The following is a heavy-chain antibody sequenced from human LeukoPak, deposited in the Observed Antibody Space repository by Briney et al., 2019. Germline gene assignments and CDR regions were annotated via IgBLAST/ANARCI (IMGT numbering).Heavy chain of an antibody. CDR2: ISAYNGNT. Sequence: ASVKVSCKASGYTFTSYGISWVRQAPGQGLEWMGWISAYNGNTNYAQKLQGRVTMTTDTSTSTASMELRSLRSDDTAVYYCARDDYVDYGVYYYMDVWGXXTTVTVSS. V-gene: IGHV1-18*01. D-gene: IGHD4-17*01. J-gene: IGHJ6*03. CDR3: ARDDYVDYGVYYYMDV. CDR1: GYTFTSYG.